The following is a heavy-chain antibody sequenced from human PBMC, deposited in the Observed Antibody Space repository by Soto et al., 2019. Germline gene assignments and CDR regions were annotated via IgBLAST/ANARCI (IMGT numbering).Heavy chain of an antibody. D-gene: IGHD6-13*01. V-gene: IGHV3-33*01. CDR2: IWYDGSNK. J-gene: IGHJ2*01. CDR3: ARDWSIARYFDL. Sequence: QVQLVESGGGVVQPGRSLRLSCAASGFTFNRYGMHWVRQAPGKGLEWVALIWYDGSNKYYADSVKGRFTISRDNSKNTMYLQMNSLRAEDTAVYYCARDWSIARYFDLWGRGTLVTVSS. CDR1: GFTFNRYG.